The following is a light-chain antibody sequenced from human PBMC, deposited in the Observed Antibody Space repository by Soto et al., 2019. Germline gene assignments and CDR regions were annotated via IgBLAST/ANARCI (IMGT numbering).Light chain of an antibody. CDR3: QQRSNWPPMYT. J-gene: IGKJ2*01. CDR1: QSVSSY. CDR2: DTS. Sequence: EIVLTQSPATLSLSPGERATLSCRASQSVSSYLAWYQQKPGQAPRLLIYDTSNRTTGIPDRFSGSGSGTDFTLTISSLEPEDFAVYYCQQRSNWPPMYTFGQGTKLEIK. V-gene: IGKV3-11*01.